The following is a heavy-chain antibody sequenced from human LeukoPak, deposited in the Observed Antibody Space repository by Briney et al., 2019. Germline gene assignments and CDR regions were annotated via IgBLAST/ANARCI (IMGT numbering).Heavy chain of an antibody. Sequence: GGSLRLSCAASGFTFSTCLMSWVRQAPGKGMEWVSTISGSDSSTYYADSVKGRFTISRDNSKNTLYLQMNSLRAEDTAVYYCAKEARDVGIRDYWGQGTLVTVSS. D-gene: IGHD5-24*01. CDR2: ISGSDSST. J-gene: IGHJ4*02. V-gene: IGHV3-23*01. CDR3: AKEARDVGIRDY. CDR1: GFTFSTCL.